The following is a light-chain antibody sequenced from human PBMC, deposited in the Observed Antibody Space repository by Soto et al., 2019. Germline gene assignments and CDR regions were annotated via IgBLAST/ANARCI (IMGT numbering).Light chain of an antibody. CDR2: DVK. V-gene: IGLV2-11*01. CDR3: CSYAGSYTFVV. J-gene: IGLJ2*01. Sequence: QSVLTQPRSVSGSPGQSVTISCTGTSSDVGGYNYVSWYQQHPGKAPKLIIYDVKKRPSGVPDRFSGSKSGNTASLTISGLQAEDEADYYCCSYAGSYTFVVFGGVTKLTVL. CDR1: SSDVGGYNY.